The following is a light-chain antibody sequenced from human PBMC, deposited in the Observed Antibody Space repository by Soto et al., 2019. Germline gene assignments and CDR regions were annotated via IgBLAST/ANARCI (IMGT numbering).Light chain of an antibody. J-gene: IGKJ2*01. V-gene: IGKV3-20*01. CDR2: HAS. Sequence: EIVLTQSQGTRSLSPGESATLSCRANQVVSSSYLAWYQQKPGQAPRLLIYHASDRATGVPDRFSGSGSGTAFALTITRLEHEDFALFYCQQYCTFPFSFGQGTKLEIK. CDR3: QQYCTFPFS. CDR1: QVVSSSY.